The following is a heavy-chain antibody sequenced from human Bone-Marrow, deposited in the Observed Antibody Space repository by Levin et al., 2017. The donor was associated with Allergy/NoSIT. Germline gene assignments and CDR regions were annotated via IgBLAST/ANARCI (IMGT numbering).Heavy chain of an antibody. CDR3: AIQGGYVAFDY. CDR1: GYTFTSYY. D-gene: IGHD5-12*01. Sequence: GESLKISCKASGYTFTSYYMHWVRQAPGQGLEWMGIINPSGGSTSYAQKFQGRVTMTRDTSTSTGYMELSSLRSEDTAVYYCAIQGGYVAFDYWGQGTLVTVSS. J-gene: IGHJ4*02. V-gene: IGHV1-46*01. CDR2: INPSGGST.